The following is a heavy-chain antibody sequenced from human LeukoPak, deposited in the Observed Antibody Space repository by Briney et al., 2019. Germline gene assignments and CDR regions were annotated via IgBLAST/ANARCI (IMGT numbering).Heavy chain of an antibody. CDR1: GDSVSSNSAA. CDR3: ARGTGTFDY. J-gene: IGHJ4*02. Sequence: SQTLSLTCAMAGDSVSSNSAALNWIRQSPSRGLEWLGRTYYRSQWYSDYAVSVKSRITINPDISQNQFSLQLNSVTPEDTAVYFCARGTGTFDYWGQGTLVTVSS. D-gene: IGHD1-7*01. V-gene: IGHV6-1*01. CDR2: TYYRSQWYS.